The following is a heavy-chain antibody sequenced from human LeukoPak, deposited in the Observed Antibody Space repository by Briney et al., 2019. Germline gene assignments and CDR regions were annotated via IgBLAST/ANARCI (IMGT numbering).Heavy chain of an antibody. J-gene: IGHJ4*02. D-gene: IGHD1-26*01. CDR3: ARPRRVGRNCFDY. V-gene: IGHV4-34*01. Sequence: SETLSLTCAVYGGSFSGYCWSWIRQPPGKGLEWIGEINHSGSTNYNPSLKSRVTISVDTSKNQFSLKLSSVTAADTAVYSCARPRRVGRNCFDYWGQGALVTVSS. CDR1: GGSFSGYC. CDR2: INHSGST.